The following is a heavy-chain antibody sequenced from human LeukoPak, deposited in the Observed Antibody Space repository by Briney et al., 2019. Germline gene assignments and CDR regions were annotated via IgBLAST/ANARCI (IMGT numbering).Heavy chain of an antibody. D-gene: IGHD3-10*01. J-gene: IGHJ6*03. V-gene: IGHV3-7*01. Sequence: PGGSLRLSCAASGFTFSSYGMHWVRQAPGKGLEWVANIKQDGSEKYYVDSVKGRFTISRDNAKNSLYLQMNSLRAEDTAVYYCAREFSGAYGSGSYYNWWGFEARDYYYMDVWGKGTTVTVSS. CDR1: GFTFSSYG. CDR3: AREFSGAYGSGSYYNWWGFEARDYYYMDV. CDR2: IKQDGSEK.